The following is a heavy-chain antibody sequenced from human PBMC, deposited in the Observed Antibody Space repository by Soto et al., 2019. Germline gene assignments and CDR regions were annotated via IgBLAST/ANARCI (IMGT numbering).Heavy chain of an antibody. CDR3: ARGGIAARLYFDL. D-gene: IGHD6-6*01. CDR1: GFTFSRYG. Sequence: QVQLVESGGGVVQPGRSLRLSCAASGFTFSRYGMHWVRQAPGKGLEWVAVIWYDGSNKYYADSVKGRFTISRDNCKNTLYLQMNSRRAEDTAVYYCARGGIAARLYFDLWGRGTLVTVSS. V-gene: IGHV3-33*01. J-gene: IGHJ2*01. CDR2: IWYDGSNK.